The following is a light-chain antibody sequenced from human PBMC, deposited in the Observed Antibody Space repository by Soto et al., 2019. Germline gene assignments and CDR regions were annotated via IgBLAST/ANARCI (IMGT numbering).Light chain of an antibody. J-gene: IGLJ1*01. V-gene: IGLV2-8*01. Sequence: QSALTQPPSASGSPGQSVAISCTGTSSDVGGYNYVSWYQLHPGKAHKLMIYEVNLRPSGVPDRFSGSKSGNTASLTVSGLQAEDEADYYCSSYAGNNNYVFGTGTKVTVL. CDR2: EVN. CDR1: SSDVGGYNY. CDR3: SSYAGNNNYV.